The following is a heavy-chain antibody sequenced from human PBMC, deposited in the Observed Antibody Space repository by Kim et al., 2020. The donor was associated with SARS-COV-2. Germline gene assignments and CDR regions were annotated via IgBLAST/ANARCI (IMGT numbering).Heavy chain of an antibody. CDR3: ARGRYSDKIRWHAFDV. V-gene: IGHV3-7*01. Sequence: GGSLRLSCAASGFTLSTYWMSWVRQAPGRGLEWVANIKQDGSEKYYGDFVKGRFTISRDKIKSLLYLQMNSLRANDTAGYYCARGRYSDKIRWHAFDVWGHGTMVTVSS. D-gene: IGHD4-17*01. CDR1: GFTLSTYW. J-gene: IGHJ3*01. CDR2: IKQDGSEK.